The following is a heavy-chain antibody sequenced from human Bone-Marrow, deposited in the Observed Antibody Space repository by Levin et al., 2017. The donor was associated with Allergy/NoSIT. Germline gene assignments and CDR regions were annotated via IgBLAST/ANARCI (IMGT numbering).Heavy chain of an antibody. CDR1: GFTFSNAW. D-gene: IGHD3-3*01. J-gene: IGHJ5*02. V-gene: IGHV3-15*01. CDR3: TTDYDVLRFLEWLSWFDP. CDR2: IKSKTDGGTT. Sequence: GGSLRLSCAASGFTFSNAWMSWVRQAPGKGLEWVGRIKSKTDGGTTDYAAPVKGRFTISRDDSKNTLYLQMNSLKTEDTAVYYCTTDYDVLRFLEWLSWFDPWGQGTLVTVSS.